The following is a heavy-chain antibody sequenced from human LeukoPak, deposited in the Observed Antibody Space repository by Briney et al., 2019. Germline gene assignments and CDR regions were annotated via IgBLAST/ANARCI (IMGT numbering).Heavy chain of an antibody. CDR1: SFA. CDR2: ISYDGSNK. V-gene: IGHV3-30*04. Sequence: SFALGGGRKVTDKGLEWVAVISYDGSNKYYADSVKGRFTISRDNSKNTLYLQMNSLRAEDTAVYYCARHGGGSSWYFDYWGQGTLVTVSS. D-gene: IGHD6-13*01. CDR3: ARHGGGSSWYFDY. J-gene: IGHJ4*02.